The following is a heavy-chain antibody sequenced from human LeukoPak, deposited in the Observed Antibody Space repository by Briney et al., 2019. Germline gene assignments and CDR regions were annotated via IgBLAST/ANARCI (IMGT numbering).Heavy chain of an antibody. Sequence: SVKVSCKASGGTFSSYAISWVRQAPGQGLEWMGGIIPIIGTANYAQKFQGRVTITTDESTSTAYMELSSLRSEDTAVYYCARGDTAMAKGGYYFDYWGQGTLVTVSS. D-gene: IGHD5-18*01. V-gene: IGHV1-69*05. CDR3: ARGDTAMAKGGYYFDY. J-gene: IGHJ4*02. CDR1: GGTFSSYA. CDR2: IIPIIGTA.